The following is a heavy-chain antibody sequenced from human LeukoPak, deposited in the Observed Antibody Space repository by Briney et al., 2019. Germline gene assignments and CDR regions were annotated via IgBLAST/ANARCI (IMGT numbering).Heavy chain of an antibody. Sequence: SETLSLTCAVSGGSISSSNWWSWVRQPPGKGLEWIGEIYHSGSTNYNPSLKSRVTISVGKSKNQFSLKLSSVTAADTAVYYCARVVVPPYYYYYGMDVWGKGTTVTVSS. V-gene: IGHV4-4*02. D-gene: IGHD2-2*01. CDR1: GGSISSSNW. CDR3: ARVVVPPYYYYYGMDV. J-gene: IGHJ6*04. CDR2: IYHSGST.